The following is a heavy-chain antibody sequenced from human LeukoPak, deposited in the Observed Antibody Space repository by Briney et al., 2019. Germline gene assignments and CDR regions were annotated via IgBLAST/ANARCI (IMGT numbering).Heavy chain of an antibody. CDR2: IIPIFGTA. D-gene: IGHD3-3*01. V-gene: IGHV1-69*05. J-gene: IGHJ6*03. CDR1: GGTFSSYA. CDR3: ARAYYDFWKTYYYMDV. Sequence: ASVKVSCKASGGTFSSYAISWVRQAPGQGLEWMGGIIPIFGTANYAQKFQGRVTITTDESTSTAYMELSSLRSEDTAVYYCARAYYDFWKTYYYMDVWGKGTTVTVSS.